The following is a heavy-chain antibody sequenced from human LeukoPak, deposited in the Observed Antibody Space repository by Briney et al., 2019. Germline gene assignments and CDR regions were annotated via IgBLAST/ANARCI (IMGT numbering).Heavy chain of an antibody. CDR3: ARSSEGRYYYDSSGFSYYYYYMDV. CDR1: GGSISSYY. CDR2: IYYSGST. D-gene: IGHD3-22*01. Sequence: SETLSLTCTVSGGSISSYYWSWIRQPPGKGLEWIGYIYYSGSTYYNPSLRSRVTISVDTSKNQFSLKLSSVTAADTAVYYCARSSEGRYYYDSSGFSYYYYYMDVWGKGTTVAVSS. J-gene: IGHJ6*03. V-gene: IGHV4-59*01.